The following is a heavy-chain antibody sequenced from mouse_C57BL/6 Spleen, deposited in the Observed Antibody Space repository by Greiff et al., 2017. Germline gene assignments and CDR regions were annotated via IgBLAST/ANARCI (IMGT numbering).Heavy chain of an antibody. Sequence: EVQVVESEGGLVQPGSSMKLSCTASGFTFSDYYMAWVRQVPEKGLEWVANINYDGSSTYYLDSLKSRFIISRDNAKNILYLQMSSLKSEDTATYYCAREGSSDGYYSFDYWGQGTTLTVSS. J-gene: IGHJ2*01. CDR1: GFTFSDYY. CDR2: INYDGSST. V-gene: IGHV5-16*01. CDR3: AREGSSDGYYSFDY. D-gene: IGHD2-3*01.